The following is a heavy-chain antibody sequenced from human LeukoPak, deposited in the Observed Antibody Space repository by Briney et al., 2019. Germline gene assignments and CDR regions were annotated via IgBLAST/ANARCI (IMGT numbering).Heavy chain of an antibody. J-gene: IGHJ4*02. CDR1: GFTFSSYS. Sequence: GGSLRLSCAASGFTFSSYSMNWVRQAPGKGLEWVSSISSSSSYIYYADSVKGRFTISRDNAKNSLYLQMNSLRAEDTAVYYCARTPPFFDWLYPGRQGLDYWGQGTLVTVSS. V-gene: IGHV3-21*01. D-gene: IGHD3-9*01. CDR2: ISSSSSYI. CDR3: ARTPPFFDWLYPGRQGLDY.